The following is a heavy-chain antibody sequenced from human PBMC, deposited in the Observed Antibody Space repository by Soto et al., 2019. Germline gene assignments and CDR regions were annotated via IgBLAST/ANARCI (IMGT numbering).Heavy chain of an antibody. CDR1: GDSVSSNSVA. V-gene: IGHV6-1*01. Sequence: TLSLTCVISGDSVSSNSVAWNWIRQSPSRGLEWLGRTYYRSKWYNDYAVSVKSRITINPDTSKNQFSLQLNSVTPEDTAVYYCAREGGTSYYYYYYMDVWGKGTTVTVSS. D-gene: IGHD1-1*01. J-gene: IGHJ6*03. CDR3: AREGGTSYYYYYYMDV. CDR2: TYYRSKWYN.